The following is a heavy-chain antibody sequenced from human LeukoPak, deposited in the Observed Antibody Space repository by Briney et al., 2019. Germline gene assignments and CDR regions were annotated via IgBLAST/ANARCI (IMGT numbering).Heavy chain of an antibody. J-gene: IGHJ6*03. CDR1: GFTFNSYS. V-gene: IGHV3-21*01. CDR2: ISSSSSYI. Sequence: GGSLGLSCAASGFTFNSYSMNWVRQAPGKGLEWVSSISSSSSYIYYADSVKGRFTISRDNAKNSLYLQMNSLRAEDTAVYYCARVAVAVPYYYMDVWGKGTTVTVSS. D-gene: IGHD6-19*01. CDR3: ARVAVAVPYYYMDV.